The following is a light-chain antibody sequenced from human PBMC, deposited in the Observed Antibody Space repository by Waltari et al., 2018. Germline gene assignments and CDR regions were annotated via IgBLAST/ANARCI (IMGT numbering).Light chain of an antibody. CDR3: QQRGT. Sequence: DIQMTQSPSSLSASVGDRVTITCRASQSISSYLNWYQQKPGKAPKLLLYAASSLQSGVPSRFSGRGSWTDFTLTISSLQPEDFATYDCQQRGTFGQGTKLEIK. CDR2: AAS. CDR1: QSISSY. J-gene: IGKJ1*01. V-gene: IGKV1-39*01.